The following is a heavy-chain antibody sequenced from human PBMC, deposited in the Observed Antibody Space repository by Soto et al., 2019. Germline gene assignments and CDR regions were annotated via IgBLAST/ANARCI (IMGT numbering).Heavy chain of an antibody. CDR1: GFTFSSYA. D-gene: IGHD4-4*01. Sequence: GGSLRLSCAASGFTFSSYAMSWVRQAPGKGLEWVSAISGSGGSTYYADSVKGRFTISRDNSKNTLYLQMNSLRAEDTAVYYCAKEESPIATGPTIPSCFWGQGTLVTVSS. J-gene: IGHJ4*02. CDR3: AKEESPIATGPTIPSCF. V-gene: IGHV3-23*01. CDR2: ISGSGGST.